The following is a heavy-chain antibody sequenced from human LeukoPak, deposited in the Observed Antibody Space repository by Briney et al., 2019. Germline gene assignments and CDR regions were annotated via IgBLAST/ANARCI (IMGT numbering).Heavy chain of an antibody. D-gene: IGHD3-9*01. CDR1: GFTFSSYE. V-gene: IGHV3-48*03. J-gene: IGHJ5*02. CDR3: AGGGILTGYFQPNWFDP. CDR2: ISSSGSTI. Sequence: QPGGSLRLSCAASGFTFSSYEMNWVRQAPGKGLEWVSYISSSGSTIYYADSVKGRFTISRDNAKNSLYLQMNSLRAEDTAVYYCAGGGILTGYFQPNWFDPWGQGTLVTVSS.